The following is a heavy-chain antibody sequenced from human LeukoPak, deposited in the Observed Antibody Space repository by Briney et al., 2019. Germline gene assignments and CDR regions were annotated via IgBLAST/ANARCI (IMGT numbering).Heavy chain of an antibody. CDR3: ARGIRARPGAYYFDY. CDR1: GYTFTSYD. J-gene: IGHJ4*02. Sequence: ASVKVSCKASGYTFTSYDINWVRQATGQGLEWMGWMNPNSGNTGHAQKFQGRVTMTRNTSISTAYMELSSLRSEDTAVYYCARGIRARPGAYYFDYWGQGTLVTVSS. CDR2: MNPNSGNT. D-gene: IGHD6-6*01. V-gene: IGHV1-8*01.